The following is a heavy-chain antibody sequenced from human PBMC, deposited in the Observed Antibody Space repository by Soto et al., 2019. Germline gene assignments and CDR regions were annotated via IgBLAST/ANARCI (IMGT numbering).Heavy chain of an antibody. CDR1: GFTFSSYG. Sequence: QVQLVESGGGVVQPGRSLRLSCAASGFTFSSYGMHWVRQAPGKGLEWVAVIWYDGSNKYYADSVKGRFTISRDNSKNTLYLQMNSLRAEDTAVYYCARAQDIVVVEDNWFDPWGQGTLVTVSS. D-gene: IGHD2-15*01. CDR2: IWYDGSNK. V-gene: IGHV3-33*01. J-gene: IGHJ5*02. CDR3: ARAQDIVVVEDNWFDP.